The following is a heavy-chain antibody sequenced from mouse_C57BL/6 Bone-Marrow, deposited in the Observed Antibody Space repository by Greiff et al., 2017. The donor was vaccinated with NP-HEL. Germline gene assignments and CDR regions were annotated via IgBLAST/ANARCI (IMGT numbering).Heavy chain of an antibody. D-gene: IGHD4-1*02. V-gene: IGHV1-80*01. Sequence: VQVVESGAELVKPGASVKISCKASGYAFSSYWMNWVKQRPGKGLEWIGQIYPGDGDTNYNGKFKGKATLTADKSSSTAYMQLSSLTSEDSAVYFCARPQLAWFADWGQGTLVTVSA. CDR1: GYAFSSYW. J-gene: IGHJ3*01. CDR2: IYPGDGDT. CDR3: ARPQLAWFAD.